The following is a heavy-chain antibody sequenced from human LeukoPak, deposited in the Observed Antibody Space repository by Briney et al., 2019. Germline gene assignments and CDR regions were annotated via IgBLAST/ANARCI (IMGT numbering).Heavy chain of an antibody. CDR1: GSAVNSNY. V-gene: IGHV3-53*01. D-gene: IGHD3-22*01. CDR3: ARSSSSYYYEFDC. J-gene: IGHJ4*02. CDR2: IYIDGSS. Sequence: GGSLRLSCAASGSAVNSNYMSWVRQATGKGLEWVSVIYIDGSSDYADSVKGRFTISRDDSKNTVYLQMNSLRVEDTAVYYCARSSSSYYYEFDCWGQGTLVTVSS.